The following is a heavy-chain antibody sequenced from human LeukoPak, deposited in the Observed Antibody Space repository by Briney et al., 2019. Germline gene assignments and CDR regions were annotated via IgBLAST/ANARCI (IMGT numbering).Heavy chain of an antibody. V-gene: IGHV3-30*18. Sequence: GRSLRLSCSASGFTFSSYGMHWVRQAPGKGLEWVALISFDGSSKYYADSVKGRFTISRDNSKDTLYLQMNSLRAEDTAVYYCAKGRYSGSGSYVYYYYGMGAWGQGTTVTVSS. CDR1: GFTFSSYG. CDR2: ISFDGSSK. J-gene: IGHJ6*02. D-gene: IGHD3-10*01. CDR3: AKGRYSGSGSYVYYYYGMGA.